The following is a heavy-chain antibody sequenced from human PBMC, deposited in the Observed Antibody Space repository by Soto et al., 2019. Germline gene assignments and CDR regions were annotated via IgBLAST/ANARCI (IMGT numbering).Heavy chain of an antibody. D-gene: IGHD3-22*01. V-gene: IGHV3-23*01. J-gene: IGHJ4*02. CDR3: AKVGLYYYDSSGNDY. CDR2: ISGSGGST. Sequence: EVQLLESGGGLVQPGGSLRLSCAASGFTFSSYAMSWVRQAPGKGLEWVSAISGSGGSTYYADSVKGRFTISRDNSKNTLYLQMKRLRAEDTAVYYCAKVGLYYYDSSGNDYWGQGTLVTVSS. CDR1: GFTFSSYA.